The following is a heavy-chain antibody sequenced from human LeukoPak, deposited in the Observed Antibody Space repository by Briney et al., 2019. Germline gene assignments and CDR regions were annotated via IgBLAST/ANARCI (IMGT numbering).Heavy chain of an antibody. V-gene: IGHV4-61*01. J-gene: IGHJ5*02. CDR3: ARVIGLWFDP. Sequence: SSETLSLTCTVSGGSISSSSYYWSWIRQPPGKGLEWIGYIYYSGSTNYNPSLKSRVTISVDTSKNQFSLKLSSVTAADTAVYYCARVIGLWFDPWGQGTLVTVSS. CDR2: IYYSGST. CDR1: GGSISSSSYY. D-gene: IGHD3-22*01.